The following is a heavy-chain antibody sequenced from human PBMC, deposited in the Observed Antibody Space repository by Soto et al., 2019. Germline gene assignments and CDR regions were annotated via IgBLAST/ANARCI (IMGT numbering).Heavy chain of an antibody. CDR2: TYYRSKWYN. CDR3: ARVLIRYCSSTSCYPRGYNWFDP. CDR1: GDSVSSNSAA. Sequence: SQTLSLTCAISGDSVSSNSAAWNWIRQSPSRGLEWLGRTYYRSKWYNDYAVSVKSRITINPDTSKNQFSLQLNSVTPEDTAVYYCARVLIRYCSSTSCYPRGYNWFDPWGQGTLVTVSS. J-gene: IGHJ5*02. V-gene: IGHV6-1*01. D-gene: IGHD2-2*01.